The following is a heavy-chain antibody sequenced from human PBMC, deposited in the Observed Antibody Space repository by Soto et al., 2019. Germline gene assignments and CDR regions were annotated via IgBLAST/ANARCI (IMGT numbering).Heavy chain of an antibody. CDR3: ARGSYSSSSQIDY. CDR1: GGSFSGYY. CDR2: INHFGSS. V-gene: IGHV4-34*01. D-gene: IGHD6-6*01. J-gene: IGHJ4*02. Sequence: ASETLSLTCDVDGGSFSGYYWSWIRQPPGKGLEWIGEINHFGSSNYNPSLKSRITISVDTSKTQFSLKLSSVTAADTAVYYCARGSYSSSSQIDYWGQGTLVTVSS.